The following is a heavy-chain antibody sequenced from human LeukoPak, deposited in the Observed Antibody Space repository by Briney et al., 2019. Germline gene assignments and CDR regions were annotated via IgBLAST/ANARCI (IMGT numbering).Heavy chain of an antibody. CDR1: RFTFNSYA. CDR2: IGGSNGIT. J-gene: IGHJ4*02. D-gene: IGHD1-26*01. CDR3: AKDAGFKWEHQYIDY. Sequence: GGSLRLSCAASRFTFNSYAMSWVRQAPGKGLEWVSVIGGSNGITFYVGSVKGRFTISRDNSKDTLYLQMNSLRAEDTAVYYCAKDAGFKWEHQYIDYWGQGTLVTVSS. V-gene: IGHV3-23*01.